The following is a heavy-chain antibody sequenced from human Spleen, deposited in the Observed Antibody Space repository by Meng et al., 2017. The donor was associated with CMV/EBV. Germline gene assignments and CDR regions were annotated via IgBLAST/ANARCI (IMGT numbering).Heavy chain of an antibody. D-gene: IGHD7-27*01. Sequence: QVQLVQSGAEVKMPGASVKVSCTTSGYPFSGYYIHWVRQAPGQGLEWVGRIDPHSGDTKKFQDRVTMTTDTSISTAYMELSSLRSDDTAVYYCARGNWGANDNDLWGRGTRVTVSS. CDR2: IDPHSGDT. J-gene: IGHJ2*01. CDR1: GYPFSGYY. V-gene: IGHV1-2*06. CDR3: ARGNWGANDNDL.